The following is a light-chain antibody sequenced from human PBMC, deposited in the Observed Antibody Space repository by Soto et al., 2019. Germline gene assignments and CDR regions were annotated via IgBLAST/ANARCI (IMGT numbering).Light chain of an antibody. J-gene: IGKJ2*01. CDR1: QSITNY. CDR2: AIS. V-gene: IGKV1-39*01. Sequence: DIQMTQSPSSLSASVGDRVTITCRASQSITNYLNWYQQKPGKAPKLLMYAISTLQSGVPSRFGGSGSGTEFTLTISSLQPDDFVTYYCQQSYSTPYTFGQGTKVDIK. CDR3: QQSYSTPYT.